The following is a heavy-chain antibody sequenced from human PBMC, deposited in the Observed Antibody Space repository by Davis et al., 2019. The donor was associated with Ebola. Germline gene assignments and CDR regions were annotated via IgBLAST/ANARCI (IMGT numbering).Heavy chain of an antibody. D-gene: IGHD2-2*01. CDR1: GGSFSGYY. V-gene: IGHV4-31*11. Sequence: MPSETLSLTCAVYGGSFSGYYWSWIRQHPGKGLEWIGYIYYSGSTYYNPSLKSRVTISVDTSKNQFSLKLSSVTAADTAVYYCARVSREYQLLYFDYWGQGTLVTVSS. CDR3: ARVSREYQLLYFDY. J-gene: IGHJ4*02. CDR2: IYYSGST.